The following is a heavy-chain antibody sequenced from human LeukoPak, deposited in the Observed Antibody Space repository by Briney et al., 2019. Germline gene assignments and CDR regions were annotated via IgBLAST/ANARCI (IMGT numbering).Heavy chain of an antibody. CDR3: ARLPTAAAGSLLDY. J-gene: IGHJ4*02. Sequence: GASVKVSCKASGYTFTSYGISWVRQAPGQGLEWMGWISAYNSNTNYAQKLQGRVTMTTDTSTSTAYMELRSLRSDDTAVYYCARLPTAAAGSLLDYWGQGTLVTVSS. CDR2: ISAYNSNT. D-gene: IGHD6-13*01. V-gene: IGHV1-18*01. CDR1: GYTFTSYG.